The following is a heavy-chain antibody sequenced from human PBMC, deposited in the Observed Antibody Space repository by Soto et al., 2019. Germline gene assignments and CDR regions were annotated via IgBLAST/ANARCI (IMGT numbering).Heavy chain of an antibody. CDR2: IYYSGST. Sequence: SETLSLTCTVSGGSISSGDYYWSWIRQPPGKGLEWIGYIYYSGSTYYNPSLKSRVTISVDTSKNQFSLKLSSVTAADTAVYYYARVPYYYDSSGYQYYFDYWGQGTLVTVSS. CDR1: GGSISSGDYY. D-gene: IGHD3-22*01. CDR3: ARVPYYYDSSGYQYYFDY. J-gene: IGHJ4*02. V-gene: IGHV4-30-4*01.